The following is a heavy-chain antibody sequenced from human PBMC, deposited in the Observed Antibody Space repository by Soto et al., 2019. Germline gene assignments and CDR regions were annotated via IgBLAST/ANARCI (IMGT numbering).Heavy chain of an antibody. V-gene: IGHV3-23*01. CDR2: ISGSGGST. CDR1: GFTFSSYA. CDR3: AKAFPHCGGDCYHPGGDYYYYYGMDV. Sequence: GGSLRLSCAASGFTFSSYAMSWVRQAPGKGLEWVSAISGSGGSTYYADSVKGRFTISRDNSKNTLYLQMNSLRAEDTAVYYCAKAFPHCGGDCYHPGGDYYYYYGMDVWGQGTTVTVSS. J-gene: IGHJ6*02. D-gene: IGHD2-21*02.